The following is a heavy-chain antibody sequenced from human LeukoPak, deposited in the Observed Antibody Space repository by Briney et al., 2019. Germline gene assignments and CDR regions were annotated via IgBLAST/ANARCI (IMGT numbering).Heavy chain of an antibody. CDR2: INPKSGGT. V-gene: IGHV1-2*02. Sequence: ASVKVSCKASGYNFTDYYIHWVRQAPGQGLEWMGWINPKSGGTNYAQKFQGRVTMTRDTSISTAYMELSRLRSDDTAVYYCARLMTTVTNFDYWGQGTLVTVSS. J-gene: IGHJ4*02. CDR1: GYNFTDYY. CDR3: ARLMTTVTNFDY. D-gene: IGHD4-17*01.